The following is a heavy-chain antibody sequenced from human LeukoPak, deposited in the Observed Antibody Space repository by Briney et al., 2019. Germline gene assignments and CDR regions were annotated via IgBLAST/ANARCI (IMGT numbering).Heavy chain of an antibody. D-gene: IGHD3-22*01. CDR1: GFTFSSYA. V-gene: IGHV3-30-3*01. CDR2: MSYDGSNK. CDR3: ARDRGDSSGYYYGIFDY. J-gene: IGHJ4*02. Sequence: GGSLRLSCAASGFTFSSYAMHWVRQAPGKGLEWVAVMSYDGSNKYYADSVKGRFTISRDNSKNTLYLQMNSLRAEDTAVYYCARDRGDSSGYYYGIFDYWGQGTLVTVSS.